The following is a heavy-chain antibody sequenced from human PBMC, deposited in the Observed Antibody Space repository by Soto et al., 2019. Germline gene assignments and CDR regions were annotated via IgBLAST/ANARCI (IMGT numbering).Heavy chain of an antibody. D-gene: IGHD1-26*01. Sequence: GGSLRLSCSASGFTFSSYAMSWVRQAPGKGLEWVSAISGSGGSTYYADSVKGRFTISRDNSKNTLYLQMNSLRAEDTAVYYCAKDLSKIRGSYLDYWGKGPLVTVSS. CDR1: GFTFSSYA. CDR2: ISGSGGST. CDR3: AKDLSKIRGSYLDY. V-gene: IGHV3-23*01. J-gene: IGHJ4*02.